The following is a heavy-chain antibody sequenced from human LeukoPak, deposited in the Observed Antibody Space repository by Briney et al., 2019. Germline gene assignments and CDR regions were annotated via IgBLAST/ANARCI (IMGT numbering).Heavy chain of an antibody. V-gene: IGHV3-30-3*01. CDR3: ASRPYYFDGSGYYYDY. J-gene: IGHJ4*02. CDR2: ISYDGSNK. Sequence: GGSLRLSCAASGFTFSSYAMHWVRQAPGKGLEWVAVISYDGSNKYYADSVKGRFTISRDNSKNTLYLQMNSLRAEDTAVYYCASRPYYFDGSGYYYDYWGQGTLVTVSS. CDR1: GFTFSSYA. D-gene: IGHD3-22*01.